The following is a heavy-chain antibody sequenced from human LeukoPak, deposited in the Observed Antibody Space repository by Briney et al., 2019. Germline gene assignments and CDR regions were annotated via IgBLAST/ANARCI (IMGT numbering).Heavy chain of an antibody. D-gene: IGHD5-24*01. V-gene: IGHV4-31*03. CDR3: ARGVVEMATIHFDY. CDR2: IYYSGST. J-gene: IGHJ4*02. Sequence: PSETLSLTCTVSGGSISSGGYYWSWIRQHPGKGLEWIGYIYYSGSTYYNPSLKSRVTMPVDTSKNQFSLKLSSVTAADTAVYYCARGVVEMATIHFDYWGQGTLVTVSS. CDR1: GGSISSGGYY.